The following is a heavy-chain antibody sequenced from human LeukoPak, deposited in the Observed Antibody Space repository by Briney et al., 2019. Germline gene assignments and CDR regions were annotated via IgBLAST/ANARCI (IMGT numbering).Heavy chain of an antibody. CDR1: GYTFSDYY. CDR2: INPSGGST. J-gene: IGHJ4*02. V-gene: IGHV1-46*01. CDR3: ARGSESPSSDGWVITATALDS. D-gene: IGHD2-15*01. Sequence: GASVKVSCKASGYTFSDYYIHWVRQAPGQGLEWMGIINPSGGSTNYAQRFQGRVTMTRDTSTSTVYMELSSLRSEDTAVYYCARGSESPSSDGWVITATALDSWGQGTLVTVSS.